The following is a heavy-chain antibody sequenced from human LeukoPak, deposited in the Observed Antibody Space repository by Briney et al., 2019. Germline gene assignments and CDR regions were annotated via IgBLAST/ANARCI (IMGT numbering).Heavy chain of an antibody. V-gene: IGHV3-30*02. D-gene: IGHD1-26*01. CDR1: LFTFITCL. CDR3: ANSSGRYYSRVFDY. J-gene: IGHJ4*02. Sequence: GGSLSLSCAASLFTFITCLMHWLRQAPGKGLEWVAFIRYDGSIKKYADSVKGRFTISRDNSKNTLYLQMNSLRAEDTAVYYCANSSGRYYSRVFDYWGQGTLVTVSS. CDR2: IRYDGSIK.